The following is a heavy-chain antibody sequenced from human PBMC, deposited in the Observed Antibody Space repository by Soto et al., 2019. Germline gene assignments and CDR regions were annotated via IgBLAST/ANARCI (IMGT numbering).Heavy chain of an antibody. J-gene: IGHJ6*02. D-gene: IGHD5-18*01. CDR1: GYTLTGYY. Sequence: ASVKVSCKASGYTLTGYYIHWVRQAPGQGLEWMGWINPNSGGTNYAQKFQGRVTMTRDTSISTAYMELSRLRSDDTAVYYCARDDSYGFYYYYYGMDVWGQGTTVTVSS. CDR2: INPNSGGT. V-gene: IGHV1-2*02. CDR3: ARDDSYGFYYYYYGMDV.